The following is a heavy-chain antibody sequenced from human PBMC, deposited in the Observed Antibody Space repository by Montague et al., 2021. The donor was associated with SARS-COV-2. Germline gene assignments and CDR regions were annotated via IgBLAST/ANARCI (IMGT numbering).Heavy chain of an antibody. V-gene: IGHV4-59*01. J-gene: IGHJ4*02. CDR3: ARDSFEAPLFFDY. Sequence: SETLSLTCTVSGGSISTYYWNWIRQSPGKGLEWLGYFYYSLNTNYNPSXRGRLTISVDTSENQVSLNLRSVTAADTAVYYCARDSFEAPLFFDYWGQGILVTVSS. CDR2: FYYSLNT. CDR1: GGSISTYY. D-gene: IGHD3-16*01.